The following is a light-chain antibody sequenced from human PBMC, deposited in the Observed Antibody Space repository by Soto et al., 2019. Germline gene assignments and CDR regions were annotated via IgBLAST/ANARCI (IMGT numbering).Light chain of an antibody. J-gene: IGLJ2*01. CDR2: EVY. CDR3: NSYVTSNVVV. CDR1: SSDVGGYNY. Sequence: QSVLTQPASVSGSPGQSITISCTGTSSDVGGYNYVSWYQHHPGKAPKLMIYEVYKRPSGVPARFSGSKSGNTASLTVSGLQAEDEAVYYCNSYVTSNVVVFGGGTK. V-gene: IGLV2-8*01.